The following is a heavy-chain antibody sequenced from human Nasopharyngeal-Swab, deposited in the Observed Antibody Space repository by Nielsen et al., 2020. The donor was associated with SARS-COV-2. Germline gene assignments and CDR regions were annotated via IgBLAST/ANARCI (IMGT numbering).Heavy chain of an antibody. CDR2: INSDGSST. V-gene: IGHV3-74*01. J-gene: IGHJ4*02. CDR3: ARSPTDYSNYAFDY. Sequence: GGSLSLSCAASGFTFSSYWMHWVRQAPGKGLVWVSRINSDGSSTSYADSVKGRFTISRDNAKNTLYLQMNSLRAEDTAVYYCARSPTDYSNYAFDYWGQGTLVTVSS. CDR1: GFTFSSYW. D-gene: IGHD4-11*01.